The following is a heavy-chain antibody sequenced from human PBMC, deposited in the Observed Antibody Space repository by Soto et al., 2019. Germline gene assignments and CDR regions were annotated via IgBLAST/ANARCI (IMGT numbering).Heavy chain of an antibody. CDR1: GGTFSTYT. Sequence: QVQLVQSGAEMKQPGSSVKVSCKASGGTFSTYTFNWVRQAPGQELEWMGGIIPLFGTTTYAQRFQGRVTITADESTTTAYMELTSLRSEDTALYYCARAPLRPSYTDYLIWGQGTLVTVS. V-gene: IGHV1-69*01. D-gene: IGHD4-4*01. CDR2: IIPLFGTT. J-gene: IGHJ4*02. CDR3: ARAPLRPSYTDYLI.